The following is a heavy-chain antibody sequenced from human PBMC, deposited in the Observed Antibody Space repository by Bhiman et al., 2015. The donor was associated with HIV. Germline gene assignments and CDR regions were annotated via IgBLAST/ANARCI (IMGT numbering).Heavy chain of an antibody. V-gene: IGHV3-30*02. CDR2: IRYDGSNK. D-gene: IGHD3-16*02. J-gene: IGHJ3*02. Sequence: QVQLVESGGGVVQPGGSLRLSCAASGFTFSSYGMHWVRQAPGKGLEWVAFIRYDGSNKYYADSVKGRFTISRDNSKNTLYLQMNSLRAEDTAVYYCVKTHPRLGELSLYRPGQNDAFDIWAKG. CDR3: VKTHPRLGELSLYRPGQNDAFDI. CDR1: GFTFSSYG.